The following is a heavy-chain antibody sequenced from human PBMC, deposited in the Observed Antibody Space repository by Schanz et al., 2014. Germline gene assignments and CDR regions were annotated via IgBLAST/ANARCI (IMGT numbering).Heavy chain of an antibody. D-gene: IGHD5-12*01. J-gene: IGHJ3*01. CDR1: GFTFRRYG. CDR3: ARDGGRDGYNLAFDV. CDR2: MYINSGST. V-gene: IGHV3-23*01. Sequence: EVQMLESGGGLVQPGGSLRLSCVASGFTFRRYGMSWVRQAPEKGLEWKSSMYINSGSTQYADSVKARFIISRVSSKNTLLLEMNSLRAEGTAVYFCARDGGRDGYNLAFDVWGQGTLVTVSS.